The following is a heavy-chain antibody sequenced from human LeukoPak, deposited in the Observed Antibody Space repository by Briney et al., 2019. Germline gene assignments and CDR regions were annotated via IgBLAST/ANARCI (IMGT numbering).Heavy chain of an antibody. CDR1: GGSISSYY. CDR3: ARDTRTLYYDSSGYYYSNWFGP. Sequence: SETLSLTCTVSGGSISSYYWSWIRPPPGKGLEWIGYIYYSGSTNYNPSLKSRVTISVDTSKNQFSLKLSSVTAADTAVYYCARDTRTLYYDSSGYYYSNWFGPWGQGTLVTVSS. CDR2: IYYSGST. D-gene: IGHD3-22*01. J-gene: IGHJ5*02. V-gene: IGHV4-59*01.